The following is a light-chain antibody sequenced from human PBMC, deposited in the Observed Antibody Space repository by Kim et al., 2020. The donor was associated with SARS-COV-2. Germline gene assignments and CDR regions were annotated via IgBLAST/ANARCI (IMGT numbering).Light chain of an antibody. Sequence: GKTVTISCTRSGGNIAVNYVHWYQQRPGRSPITVIYEDNQRPSRVPDRFSGSIDSSSTSASLTISGLKTEDEADYYCQSYDGSRGVFGGGTKVTVL. CDR2: EDN. CDR1: GGNIAVNY. CDR3: QSYDGSRGV. V-gene: IGLV6-57*01. J-gene: IGLJ3*02.